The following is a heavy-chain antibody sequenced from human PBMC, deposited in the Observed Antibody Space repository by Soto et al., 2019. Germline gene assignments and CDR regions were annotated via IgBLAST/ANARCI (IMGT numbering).Heavy chain of an antibody. CDR2: IYYSGST. D-gene: IGHD3-10*01. CDR3: ARDRGVTPGRYLFDY. J-gene: IGHJ4*02. Sequence: PSETLSLTCTVSGGSISSGGYYWSWIRQHPGKGLEWIGYIYYSGSTYYNPSLKSRVTISVDTSKNQFSLKLSSVTAADTAVYYCARDRGVTPGRYLFDYWGQGTLVTAPQ. CDR1: GGSISSGGYY. V-gene: IGHV4-31*03.